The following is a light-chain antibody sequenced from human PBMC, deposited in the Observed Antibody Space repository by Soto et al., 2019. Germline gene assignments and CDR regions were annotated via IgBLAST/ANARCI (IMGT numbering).Light chain of an antibody. CDR3: QSYDPSLRFWV. CDR2: VND. J-gene: IGLJ3*02. Sequence: QSVLTQPPSVSGAPGQRVTISCTGSSTNIGAGYDVHWYRQLPGVAPKLLMSVNDERPSGVPDRFSGSKSGPSASLAITGLRVEDEADYYGQSYDPSLRFWVFGGGPRLTVL. CDR1: STNIGAGYD. V-gene: IGLV1-40*01.